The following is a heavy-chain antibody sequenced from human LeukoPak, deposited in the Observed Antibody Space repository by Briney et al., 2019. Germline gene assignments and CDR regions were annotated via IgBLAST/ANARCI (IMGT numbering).Heavy chain of an antibody. CDR3: ARDGVYDSSGLFPYYFDY. J-gene: IGHJ4*02. Sequence: EASVKVSCKASGGTFSSYAISWVRQAPGQGLEWMGGIIPIFGTANYAQKFQGRVTITADESTSTAYMELSSLRSEDTAVYYCARDGVYDSSGLFPYYFDYWGQGTLVTVSS. V-gene: IGHV1-69*13. CDR2: IIPIFGTA. CDR1: GGTFSSYA. D-gene: IGHD3-22*01.